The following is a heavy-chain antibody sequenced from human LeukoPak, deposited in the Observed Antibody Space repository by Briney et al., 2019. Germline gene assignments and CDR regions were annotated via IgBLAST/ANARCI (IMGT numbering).Heavy chain of an antibody. CDR2: IYPSDSYT. V-gene: IGHV5-51*01. J-gene: IGHJ4*02. Sequence: GESLKISCKGSGYSFTTYWIGWVRQMPGKGLEWMGIIYPSDSYTNYSPSFQGHVTISADKSISTAYLQWSSLKASDTAMYYCARQYSSRWPPDYWGQGTLVTVSS. CDR1: GYSFTTYW. D-gene: IGHD6-13*01. CDR3: ARQYSSRWPPDY.